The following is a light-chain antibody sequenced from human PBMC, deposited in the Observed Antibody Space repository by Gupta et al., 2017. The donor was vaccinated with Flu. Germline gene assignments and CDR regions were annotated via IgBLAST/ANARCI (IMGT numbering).Light chain of an antibody. J-gene: IGKJ1*01. CDR3: QQTYTTPWT. V-gene: IGKV1-39*01. CDR2: AAS. Sequence: GDRVTITCRASQSIGKYLKWYQQTPGKAPKVLIYAASSFQSGVPSRFSGSGSGTDFTLIIGSLQPEDFATYYCQQTYTTPWTFGQGTKVEIK. CDR1: QSIGKY.